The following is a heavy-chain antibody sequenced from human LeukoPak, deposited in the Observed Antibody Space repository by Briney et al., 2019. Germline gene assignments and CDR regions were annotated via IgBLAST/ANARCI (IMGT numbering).Heavy chain of an antibody. CDR3: AKEDYYGSGDYLDGMDV. D-gene: IGHD3-10*01. Sequence: PGGSLRLSCAASGFTFSTYAMSWVRQAPGKGLEWVASIRGGGRATNYADSVKGRFTISRDDFKKTMYLQMNSLRAGDTAIYYCAKEDYYGSGDYLDGMDVWGQGTTVSVFS. J-gene: IGHJ6*02. CDR1: GFTFSTYA. V-gene: IGHV3-23*01. CDR2: IRGGGRAT.